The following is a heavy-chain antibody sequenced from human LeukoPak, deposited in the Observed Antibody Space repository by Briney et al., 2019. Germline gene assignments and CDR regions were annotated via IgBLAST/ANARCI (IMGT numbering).Heavy chain of an antibody. V-gene: IGHV5-51*01. CDR3: ARHSSNVDIMFDY. D-gene: IGHD5-12*01. CDR2: IYPGDSDT. J-gene: IGHJ4*02. CDR1: GYSFTSYW. Sequence: GESLKISCKGSGYSFTSYWIGWGRQMPGKGLGWMGIIYPGDSDTRYSPSFQGQVTISADKSISTAYLQWSSLKASDTAMYYCARHSSNVDIMFDYWGQGTLVTVSS.